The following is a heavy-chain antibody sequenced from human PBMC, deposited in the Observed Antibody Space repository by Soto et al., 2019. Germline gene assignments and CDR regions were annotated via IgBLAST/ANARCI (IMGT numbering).Heavy chain of an antibody. Sequence: SETLSLTCTVSSGSISSTIYSWDWIRQPPGKGLEWIGSIFYSGSTYYNPSLKSRVTISVDTSKNQFSLKLSSVTAADTAVYYCARDGSRRYCSGGSCPRDPWFDPWGQGTLVTVSS. CDR3: ARDGSRRYCSGGSCPRDPWFDP. CDR1: SGSISSTIYS. D-gene: IGHD2-15*01. CDR2: IFYSGST. J-gene: IGHJ5*02. V-gene: IGHV4-39*07.